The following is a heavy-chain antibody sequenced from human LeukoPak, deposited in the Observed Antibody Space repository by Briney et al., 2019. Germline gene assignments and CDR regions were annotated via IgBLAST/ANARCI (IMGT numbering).Heavy chain of an antibody. Sequence: GGSLRLSWSASGFTFSNYGMSWVRQDPGQCLQQVSGIHVSSGSTYYAASVQCRTTNSRDNTKHKLYLQINILKAQNTDEYYGARGYDFWSGYSFDYWGQGTLVTVSS. CDR1: GFTFSNYG. V-gene: IGHV3-23*01. J-gene: IGHJ4*02. CDR3: ARGYDFWSGYSFDY. CDR2: IHVSSGST. D-gene: IGHD3-3*01.